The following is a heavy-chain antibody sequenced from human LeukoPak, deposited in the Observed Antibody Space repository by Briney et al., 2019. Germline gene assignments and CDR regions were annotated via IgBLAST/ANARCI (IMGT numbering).Heavy chain of an antibody. J-gene: IGHJ3*02. CDR1: HASISGHY. V-gene: IGHV4-59*11. CDR2: ISYIGST. D-gene: IGHD2-15*01. CDR3: ARDKIRINAFDM. Sequence: SETLSLTCTVSHASISGHYLTWIRQPPGKGLEWIGYISYIGSTNYNPSLKSRVTISVDTSKNQFSLKLSSVTAADTAVYYCARDKIRINAFDMWGQGTMVTVSS.